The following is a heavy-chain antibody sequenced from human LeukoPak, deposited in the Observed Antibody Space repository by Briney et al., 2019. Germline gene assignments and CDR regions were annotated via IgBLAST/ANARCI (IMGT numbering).Heavy chain of an antibody. V-gene: IGHV3-23*01. Sequence: PGGSLRLSCAASGFTFSSYAMSWVRQAPGKGLEWASAISGSGGSTYYADSVRGRFTISRDNSKNTLYLQMNSLGAEDTAVYYCAKVVMVRGVIHWFDPWGQGTLVTVSS. J-gene: IGHJ5*02. CDR2: ISGSGGST. CDR3: AKVVMVRGVIHWFDP. D-gene: IGHD3-10*01. CDR1: GFTFSSYA.